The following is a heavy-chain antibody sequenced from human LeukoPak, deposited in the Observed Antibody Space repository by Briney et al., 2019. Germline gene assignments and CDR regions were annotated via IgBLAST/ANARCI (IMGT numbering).Heavy chain of an antibody. V-gene: IGHV4-38-2*02. CDR3: AREPGYSGYDRWFDP. D-gene: IGHD5-12*01. J-gene: IGHJ5*02. CDR1: GYSISSGYY. Sequence: PSETLSLTCTVSGYSISSGYYWGWIRQPPGKGLEWIGSIYHSGSTYYNPSLKSRVTISVDTSKNQFSLKLSSVTAADTAVYYCAREPGYSGYDRWFDPWGQGTLVTLSS. CDR2: IYHSGST.